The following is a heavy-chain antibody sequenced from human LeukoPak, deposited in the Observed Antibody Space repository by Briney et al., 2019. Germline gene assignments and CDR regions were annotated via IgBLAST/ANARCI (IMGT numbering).Heavy chain of an antibody. D-gene: IGHD3-22*01. J-gene: IGHJ4*02. CDR1: GFTFSSYA. CDR3: ARAGITMIVVVITLDY. V-gene: IGHV3-30-3*01. Sequence: GGSLRLSCAASGFTFSSYAMHWVRQAPGKGLEWVAVISYDGSNKYYADSVKGRFTISRDNSKNTLYLQMNSQRAEDTAVYYCARAGITMIVVVITLDYWGQGTLVTVSS. CDR2: ISYDGSNK.